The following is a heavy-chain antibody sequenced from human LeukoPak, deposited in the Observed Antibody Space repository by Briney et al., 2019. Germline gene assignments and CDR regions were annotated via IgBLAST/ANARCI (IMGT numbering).Heavy chain of an antibody. V-gene: IGHV4-34*01. D-gene: IGHD2-15*01. CDR2: INHSGST. CDR1: GGSFSGYY. CDR3: ARGVGRREVVVADEAEGFDY. Sequence: PSETLSLTCAVYGGSFSGYYWSWIRQPPGKGLGWIGEINHSGSTNYNPSLKSRVTISVDTSKNQFSLKLSSVTAADTAVYYCARGVGRREVVVADEAEGFDYWGQGTLVTVSS. J-gene: IGHJ4*02.